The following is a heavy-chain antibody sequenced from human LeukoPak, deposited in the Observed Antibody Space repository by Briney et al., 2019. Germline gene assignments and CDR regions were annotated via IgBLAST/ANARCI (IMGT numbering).Heavy chain of an antibody. V-gene: IGHV4-34*01. CDR3: ARSSGYSSSWYDY. Sequence: SETLSLTCAVYGGSFSGYYWSWIRQPPGKGLEWIGEINHSGSTNSNPSLKSRVTISVDTSKNQFSLKLSSVTAADTAVYYCARSSGYSSSWYDYWGQGTLVTVSS. CDR2: INHSGST. CDR1: GGSFSGYY. J-gene: IGHJ4*02. D-gene: IGHD6-13*01.